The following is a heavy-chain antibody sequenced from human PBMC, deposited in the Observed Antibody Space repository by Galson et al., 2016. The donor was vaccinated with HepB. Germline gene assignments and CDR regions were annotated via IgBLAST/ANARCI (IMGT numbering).Heavy chain of an antibody. CDR1: GFTFSDYY. CDR3: TTSVAPGIDY. Sequence: SLRLSCAASGFTFSDYYMSWVRQAPGKGLEWVARIKSKTHGGTSDYAAPVKARFTISRDDSKNTVYLQMNSLKTEDIAVYYCTTSVAPGIDYWGQGTPVTVSS. J-gene: IGHJ4*02. D-gene: IGHD6-13*01. V-gene: IGHV3-15*01. CDR2: IKSKTHGGTS.